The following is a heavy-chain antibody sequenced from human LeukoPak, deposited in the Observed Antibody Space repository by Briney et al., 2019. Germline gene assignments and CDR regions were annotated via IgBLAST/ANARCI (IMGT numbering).Heavy chain of an antibody. J-gene: IGHJ4*02. D-gene: IGHD2-2*01. CDR2: ISGSGGST. CDR1: GFTFSSYG. Sequence: GGTLRLSCAASGFTFSSYGMSWVRQAPGKGLEWVSAISGSGGSTYYADSVKGRFTISRDNSKNTLYLQMDSLRAEDTAVYYCAKVEYCSSTSCYGTLDYWGQGTLVTVSS. V-gene: IGHV3-23*01. CDR3: AKVEYCSSTSCYGTLDY.